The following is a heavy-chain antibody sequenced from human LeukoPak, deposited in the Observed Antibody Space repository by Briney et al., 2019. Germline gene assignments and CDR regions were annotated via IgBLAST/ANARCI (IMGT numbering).Heavy chain of an antibody. Sequence: GGSLRLSCAASGFAFSDYYMSWIRQAPGKGLEWVSYISSSGSTIYYADSVKGRFTISRDNAKNPLYLQMNSLRAEDTAVYYCARDLSGPYDYVWGSARLSDYWGQGTLVTVSS. D-gene: IGHD3-16*01. CDR2: ISSSGSTI. CDR3: ARDLSGPYDYVWGSARLSDY. V-gene: IGHV3-11*01. J-gene: IGHJ4*02. CDR1: GFAFSDYY.